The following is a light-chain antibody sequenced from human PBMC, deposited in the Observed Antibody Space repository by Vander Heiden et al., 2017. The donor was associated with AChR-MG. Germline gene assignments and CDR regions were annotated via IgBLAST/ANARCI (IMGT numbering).Light chain of an antibody. J-gene: IGLJ2*01. CDR2: GNS. V-gene: IGLV1-40*01. Sequence: QSVSTQPPPLSGPPGQRVPISCTGTSSNIGAAYDVHWYQHLPGTAPKLLIYGNSNRPSGVPDRFSASKSDTSASLAVTGLHPDDEAVYYCQSYDVSLSAAVFGGGTKLTVL. CDR3: QSYDVSLSAAV. CDR1: SSNIGAAYD.